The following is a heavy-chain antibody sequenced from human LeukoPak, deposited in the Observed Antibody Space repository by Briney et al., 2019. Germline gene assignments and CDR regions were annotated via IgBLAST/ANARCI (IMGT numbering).Heavy chain of an antibody. CDR3: AKDPYYDFWSGYPPDY. V-gene: IGHV3-23*01. J-gene: IGHJ4*02. CDR1: GFTFGSYG. D-gene: IGHD3-3*01. Sequence: GWSLPLSRAASGFTFGSYGMSWVRQAPRKGLECVSGISGSGGSTYYADSVKGRLTISRDNSKNTLYLQMNSLRAEDTAVYYCAKDPYYDFWSGYPPDYWGQGTLVTVSS. CDR2: ISGSGGST.